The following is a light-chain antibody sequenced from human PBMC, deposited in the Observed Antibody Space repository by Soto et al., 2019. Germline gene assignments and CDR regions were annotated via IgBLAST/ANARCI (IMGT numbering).Light chain of an antibody. CDR1: QSLVYNDGNTY. CDR2: KVS. V-gene: IGKV2-30*01. CDR3: MQGAHWPQIT. J-gene: IGKJ5*01. Sequence: DVVMTQSPLSLPVTLGQPASISCRSSQSLVYNDGNTYLNWFQQGPGQSPRRLIYKVSNRDSGVPDRFSGSGSGSDFTLKISRVEAEDVGIYYCMQGAHWPQITFGQGTRLEIK.